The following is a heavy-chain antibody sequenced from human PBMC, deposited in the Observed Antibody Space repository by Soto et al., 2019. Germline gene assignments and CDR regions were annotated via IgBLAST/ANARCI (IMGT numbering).Heavy chain of an antibody. Sequence: GGSLRLSCAASGFTFSSYATHWVRQAPGKGLEWVAVISYDGSNKYYADSVKGRFTISRDNSKNTLYLQMNSLRAEDTAVYYCASLYQGYCSSTSCHHPEYYYYGMDVWGQGTTVTVSS. J-gene: IGHJ6*02. V-gene: IGHV3-30-3*01. CDR1: GFTFSSYA. D-gene: IGHD2-2*01. CDR3: ASLYQGYCSSTSCHHPEYYYYGMDV. CDR2: ISYDGSNK.